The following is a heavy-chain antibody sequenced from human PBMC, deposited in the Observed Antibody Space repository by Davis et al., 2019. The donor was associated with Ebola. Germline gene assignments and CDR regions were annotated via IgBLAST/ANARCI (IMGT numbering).Heavy chain of an antibody. D-gene: IGHD6-19*01. CDR2: INHSGST. V-gene: IGHV4-34*01. CDR1: GGSFSGYY. J-gene: IGHJ4*02. Sequence: SQTLSLTCAVYGGSFSGYYWSWIRQPPGKGLEWIGEINHSGSTNYNPSLKSRDTISVDTSKNQFSLKLSSVTAADTAVYYCVLWLVPYFDYWGQGTLVTVSS. CDR3: VLWLVPYFDY.